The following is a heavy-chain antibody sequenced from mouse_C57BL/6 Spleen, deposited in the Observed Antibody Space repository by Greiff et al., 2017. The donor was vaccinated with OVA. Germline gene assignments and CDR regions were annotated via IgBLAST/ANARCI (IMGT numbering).Heavy chain of an antibody. D-gene: IGHD1-1*01. CDR1: GYTFTSYW. Sequence: QVQLQQPGAELVRPGSSVKLSCKASGYTFTSYWMDWVKQRPGQGLEWIGNIYPSDSETHYNQKFKDKATLTVDKSSSTAYMQLSSLTSEDSAVYYWARDYGSSYGYVEVWGTGTTVTVSS. J-gene: IGHJ1*03. CDR3: ARDYGSSYGYVEV. CDR2: IYPSDSET. V-gene: IGHV1-61*01.